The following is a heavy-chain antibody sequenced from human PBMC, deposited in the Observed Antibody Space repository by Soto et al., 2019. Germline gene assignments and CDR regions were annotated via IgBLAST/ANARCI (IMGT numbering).Heavy chain of an antibody. CDR3: ARGRGSGWRHGFDP. V-gene: IGHV1-69*01. CDR2: IIPIFGTA. CDR1: GGTFSSYA. J-gene: IGHJ5*02. D-gene: IGHD6-19*01. Sequence: QVQLVQSGAEVKKPGSSVKDSCKASGGTFSSYAISWVRQAPGQWLEWMGGIIPIFGTANYAQKFQGRVTITADESTSTAYMELSSLRSEDTAVYYCARGRGSGWRHGFDPWGQGTLVTVSS.